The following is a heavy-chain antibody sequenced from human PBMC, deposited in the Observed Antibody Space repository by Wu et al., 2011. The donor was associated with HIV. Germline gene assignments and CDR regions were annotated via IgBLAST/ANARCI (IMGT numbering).Heavy chain of an antibody. CDR1: GYTLSELS. Sequence: QVHLVQSGAEVKKPGASVKVSCKVVGYTLSELSIHWVRQAPGKGLEWMGGFDPEDGKTLYEQRFQGRVNMSEDTSIDTAYMELRRLKSEDTAVYYCARGDQRVVGTTEDSFDIWAKGQWSSSLQ. CDR2: FDPEDGKT. V-gene: IGHV1-24*01. D-gene: IGHD1-14*01. CDR3: ARGDQRVVGTTEDSFDI. J-gene: IGHJ3*02.